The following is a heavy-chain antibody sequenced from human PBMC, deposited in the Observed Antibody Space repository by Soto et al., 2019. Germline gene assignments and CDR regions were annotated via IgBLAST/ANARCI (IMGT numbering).Heavy chain of an antibody. CDR3: VSAPIVVEPSALGYSYDMDV. J-gene: IGHJ6*02. D-gene: IGHD2-2*01. CDR2: IIPMFGTA. CDR1: GGTFSSYA. V-gene: IGHV1-69*06. Sequence: QVQLVQSGAEVKKPGSSVKVSCKASGGTFSSYAISWVRQAPGQGLEWMGGIIPMFGTANYAQKFQGRVTITADKSTTTVYMELSSLRPEDTAVYYCVSAPIVVEPSALGYSYDMDVWSQGTTVTVSS.